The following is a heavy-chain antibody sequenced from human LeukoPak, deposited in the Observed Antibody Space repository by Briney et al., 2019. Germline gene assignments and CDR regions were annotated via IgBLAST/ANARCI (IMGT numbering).Heavy chain of an antibody. V-gene: IGHV3-30*03. Sequence: GGSLRLSCVASGFTFSSYGMHWVRQAPGKGLEWVAVISSDGSNKYYGDSVKGRFTISRDDSKNTLYLQMNSLRAENTAVYYCARGTRMVRGVIIYYGMDVWGQGTTVTVSS. J-gene: IGHJ6*02. CDR3: ARGTRMVRGVIIYYGMDV. CDR2: ISSDGSNK. D-gene: IGHD3-10*01. CDR1: GFTFSSYG.